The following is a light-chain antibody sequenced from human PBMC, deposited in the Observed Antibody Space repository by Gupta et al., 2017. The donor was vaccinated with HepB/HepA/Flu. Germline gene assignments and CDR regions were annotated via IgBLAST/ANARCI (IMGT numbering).Light chain of an antibody. Sequence: EIVLTQSPGTLSLSPGERATLSCRAGQSVSSSFLAWYQQKPGQAPRLLIHGASTRATGIPDRFSGSGSGTDFTLTISRLEPEDFAVYYCQQYGSSPRITFGQGTRLEIK. J-gene: IGKJ5*01. CDR1: QSVSSSF. CDR3: QQYGSSPRIT. CDR2: GAS. V-gene: IGKV3-20*01.